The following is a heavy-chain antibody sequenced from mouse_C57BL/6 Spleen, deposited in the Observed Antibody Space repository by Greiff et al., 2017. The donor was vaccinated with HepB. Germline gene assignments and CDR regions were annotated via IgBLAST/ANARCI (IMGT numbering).Heavy chain of an antibody. D-gene: IGHD1-1*01. CDR1: GFNIKNTY. CDR3: ARSVYYYGSSYDYFDY. Sequence: EVRLQQSVAELVRPGASVKLSCTASGFNIKNTYMHWVKQRPEQGLEWIGRIDPANGNTKYAPKFQGKATITADTSSNTAYLQLSSLTSEDTAIYYCARSVYYYGSSYDYFDYWGQGTTLTVSS. J-gene: IGHJ2*01. CDR2: IDPANGNT. V-gene: IGHV14-3*01.